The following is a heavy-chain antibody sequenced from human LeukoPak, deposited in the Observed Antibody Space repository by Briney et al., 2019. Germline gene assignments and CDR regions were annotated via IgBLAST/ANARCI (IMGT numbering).Heavy chain of an antibody. Sequence: SETLSLTCAVYGGSFSGYYWGWIRQPPGKGLEWIGEINHSGSTNYNPSLKSRVTISVDTSKNQFSLKLSSVTAADTAVYYCARGGKGCSGGSCYPSNYWGQGTLVTVSS. J-gene: IGHJ4*02. D-gene: IGHD2-15*01. V-gene: IGHV4-34*01. CDR3: ARGGKGCSGGSCYPSNY. CDR1: GGSFSGYY. CDR2: INHSGST.